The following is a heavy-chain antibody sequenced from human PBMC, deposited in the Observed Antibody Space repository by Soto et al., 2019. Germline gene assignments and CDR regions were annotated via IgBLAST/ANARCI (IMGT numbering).Heavy chain of an antibody. J-gene: IGHJ4*02. CDR1: GFTFSTFT. V-gene: IGHV3-21*01. CDR3: AREDGIVAVSSAFDY. Sequence: EVQLVESGGGLVKPGGCLRLSCEVSGFTFSTFTMSWVRQAPGKGLEWVSSINGRSNYIYYADSVKGRFTISRDNAKNSLYQQMNSLRAEDTAVYFCAREDGIVAVSSAFDYWGQGTLVTVSS. D-gene: IGHD1-26*01. CDR2: INGRSNYI.